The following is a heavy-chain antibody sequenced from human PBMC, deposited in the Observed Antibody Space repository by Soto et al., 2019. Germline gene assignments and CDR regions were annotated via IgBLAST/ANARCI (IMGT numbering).Heavy chain of an antibody. CDR1: GSSFTSYT. V-gene: IGHV3-21*01. J-gene: IGHJ4*02. D-gene: IGHD4-17*01. Sequence: GGSLRLSCAASGSSFTSYTMNWVRQAPGKGLEWVSSISSSSTYIYYADSVKGRFTISRDNAKDSLYLQMNSLRAEDTAVYYCAREYGGYDYWGQGTLVTVSS. CDR3: AREYGGYDY. CDR2: ISSSSTYI.